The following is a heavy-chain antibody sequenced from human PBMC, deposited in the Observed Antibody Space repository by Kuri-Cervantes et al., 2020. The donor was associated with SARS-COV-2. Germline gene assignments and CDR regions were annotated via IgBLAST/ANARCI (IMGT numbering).Heavy chain of an antibody. J-gene: IGHJ4*02. CDR1: GGSISSGSYY. D-gene: IGHD6-6*01. CDR3: ARGSSSHRPFDY. Sequence: LRLSCTVSGGSISSGSYYWSWIRQPAGKGLEWIGRIYTSGSTNYNPSLKSRVTISVDTSKNQFSLKLSSVTAADTAVYYCARGSSSHRPFDYWGQGTLVTVSS. V-gene: IGHV4-61*02. CDR2: IYTSGST.